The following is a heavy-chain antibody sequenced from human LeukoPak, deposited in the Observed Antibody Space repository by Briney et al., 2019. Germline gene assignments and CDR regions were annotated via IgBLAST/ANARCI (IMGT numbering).Heavy chain of an antibody. J-gene: IGHJ4*02. CDR1: EFTLRSYS. CDR3: ARDASGSSIGLIDF. V-gene: IGHV3-21*01. Sequence: PGGSLRLSCVASEFTLRSYSMHWVRQAPGKGLEWVSYISTSSTYIYYADSVMGRFTISRDNAKNSLYLHMGSLRAEDTAVYYCARDASGSSIGLIDFWGQGTLVTVSS. CDR2: ISTSSTYI. D-gene: IGHD1-26*01.